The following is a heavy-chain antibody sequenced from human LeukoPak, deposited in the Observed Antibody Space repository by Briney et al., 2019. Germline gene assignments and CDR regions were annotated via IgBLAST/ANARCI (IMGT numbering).Heavy chain of an antibody. CDR2: ISSSSRYI. CDR1: GFTFSSYS. J-gene: IGHJ3*02. CDR3: ARGPSTSIDAFDI. D-gene: IGHD2-2*01. Sequence: GGSLRLSCAASGFTFSSYSMNWVRQAPGKGLEWVSSISSSSRYIYYADSVKGRFTISRDNAKNSLYLQMNSLRAEDTAVYYCARGPSTSIDAFDIWGQGTMVTVSS. V-gene: IGHV3-21*01.